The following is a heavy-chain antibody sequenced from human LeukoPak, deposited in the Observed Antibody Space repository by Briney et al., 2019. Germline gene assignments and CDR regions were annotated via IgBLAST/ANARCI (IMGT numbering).Heavy chain of an antibody. CDR2: ITISGHTK. V-gene: IGHV3-48*03. CDR3: ARGDPHADL. CDR1: GFDLSTYE. Sequence: GGSLRLSCAASGFDLSTYEMNWVRQAPGKGLEWIADITISGHTKNYADSVKGRFTISRDNARTSQYLQMNSLRVEDTGVYYCARGDPHADLWGQGTLVTVSS. J-gene: IGHJ5*02.